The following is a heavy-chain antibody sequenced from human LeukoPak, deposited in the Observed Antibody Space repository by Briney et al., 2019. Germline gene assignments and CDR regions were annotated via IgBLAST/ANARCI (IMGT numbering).Heavy chain of an antibody. CDR2: INTGNGNT. V-gene: IGHV1-3*03. Sequence: ASVKVSCKASGYTFTSYAMHWVRQAPGQRLEWMGWINTGNGNTKYSQEFQGRVTITRDTSASTAYMELSSLRSEDMAVYYCARGSSYYYDSSGYYYFDYWGQGTLVTVSS. CDR1: GYTFTSYA. CDR3: ARGSSYYYDSSGYYYFDY. D-gene: IGHD3-22*01. J-gene: IGHJ4*02.